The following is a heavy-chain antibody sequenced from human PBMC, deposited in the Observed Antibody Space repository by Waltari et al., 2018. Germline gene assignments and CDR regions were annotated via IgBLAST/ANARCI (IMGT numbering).Heavy chain of an antibody. J-gene: IGHJ4*02. CDR2: IDPSGGRR. CDR3: ARERGYSSGPLDY. Sequence: QVQLMQSGAEVKKPGASVKVSCKASGYTLTSNHMHWVRQAPGQGLEWMGIIDPSGGRRYHAQKVQGRVTMTRDTSTSTVYMELSSLRSEDTALYFCARERGYSSGPLDYWGQGTLVTVSS. V-gene: IGHV1-46*01. CDR1: GYTLTSNH. D-gene: IGHD3-22*01.